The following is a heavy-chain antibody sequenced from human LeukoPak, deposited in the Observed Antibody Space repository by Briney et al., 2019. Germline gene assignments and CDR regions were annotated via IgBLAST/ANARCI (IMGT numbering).Heavy chain of an antibody. CDR3: ARAVAGTFYFDY. D-gene: IGHD6-19*01. V-gene: IGHV3-13*04. CDR1: GFTFSSYD. Sequence: GGPLRLSCAASGFTFSSYDMHWVRQATGKGLEWVSAIGTAGDTYYPGSVKGRFTISRENAKNSLYLQMNSLRAADTAVYYCARAVAGTFYFDYWGQGTLVTVSS. CDR2: IGTAGDT. J-gene: IGHJ4*02.